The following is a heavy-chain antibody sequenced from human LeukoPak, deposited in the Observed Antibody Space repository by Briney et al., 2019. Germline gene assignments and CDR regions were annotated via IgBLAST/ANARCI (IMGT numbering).Heavy chain of an antibody. J-gene: IGHJ4*02. V-gene: IGHV4-59*01. Sequence: SETLSLTCTVSGGSISGYYWSWIRQPPGKGLXXXXYIYYSGSTNYNPSLKSRVTISVDTSKNQFSLQLSSVSAADTAVYYCTRHDYGDSLKVDYWGQGTLVAVSS. CDR3: TRHDYGDSLKVDY. D-gene: IGHD4-17*01. CDR2: IYYSGST. CDR1: GGSISGYY.